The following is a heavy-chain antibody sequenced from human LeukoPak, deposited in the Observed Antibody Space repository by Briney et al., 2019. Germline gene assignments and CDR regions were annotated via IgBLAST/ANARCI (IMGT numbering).Heavy chain of an antibody. CDR3: ARGGYGDRRRDFGY. D-gene: IGHD4-17*01. J-gene: IGHJ4*02. CDR1: GYSISSGYY. V-gene: IGHV4-38-2*01. Sequence: SETLSLTCAVSGYSISSGYYWGWIRQPPGKGLEWIGSIYHSGSTYYNPSLKSRVTISVDTSKNQFSLKLSSVTAADTAVYYCARGGYGDRRRDFGYWGQGTLVTVSS. CDR2: IYHSGST.